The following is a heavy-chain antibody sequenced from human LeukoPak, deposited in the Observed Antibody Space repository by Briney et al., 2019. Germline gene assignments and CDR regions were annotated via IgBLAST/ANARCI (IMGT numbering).Heavy chain of an antibody. CDR3: ATALVGATYYGMDV. Sequence: ASVKVSCKVSGYTLTELSMHWVRQAPGKGLEWMGGFDPEDGETIYAQKFQGRVTMTEDTSTDTAYMELSSLRSEDTAVYYCATALVGATYYGMDVWGQGTTVTVSS. J-gene: IGHJ6*02. V-gene: IGHV1-24*01. CDR1: GYTLTELS. D-gene: IGHD1-26*01. CDR2: FDPEDGET.